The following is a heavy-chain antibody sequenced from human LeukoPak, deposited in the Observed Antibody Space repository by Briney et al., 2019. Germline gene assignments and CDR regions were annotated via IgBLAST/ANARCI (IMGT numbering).Heavy chain of an antibody. CDR2: IYYSGST. D-gene: IGHD4-23*01. V-gene: IGHV4-59*01. CDR3: ARLDYGGNYYFDY. Sequence: SETLSLTCTVSGVSISSSYWSWVRQPPGRGLEWIGYIYYSGSTNYNPSLKSRVTISVDTSKNQFSLKLSSVTAADTAVYYCARLDYGGNYYFDYWGQGTLVTVSS. J-gene: IGHJ4*02. CDR1: GVSISSSY.